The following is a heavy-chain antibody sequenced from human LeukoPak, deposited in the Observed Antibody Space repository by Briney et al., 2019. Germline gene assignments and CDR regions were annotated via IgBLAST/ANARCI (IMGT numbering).Heavy chain of an antibody. CDR3: ARVSSRRLPPSYYYDRRNYFDY. Sequence: SETLSLTCAVYGGSFSGHYWSWVRQPPGKGLEWIGQINHSGSTNNSPSLKSRVTISVDTSKNQFSLKLSSVTAVDTAVYYCARVSSRRLPPSYYYDRRNYFDYWGQGTLVTVSS. J-gene: IGHJ4*02. CDR1: GGSFSGHY. CDR2: INHSGST. D-gene: IGHD3-22*01. V-gene: IGHV4-34*01.